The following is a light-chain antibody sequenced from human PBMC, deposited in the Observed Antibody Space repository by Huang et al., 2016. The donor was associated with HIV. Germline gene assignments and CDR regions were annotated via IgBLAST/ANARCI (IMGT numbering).Light chain of an antibody. CDR3: IQALQNPRT. V-gene: IGKV2-28*01. J-gene: IGKJ5*01. CDR2: LSS. Sequence: IVMTQSPLSLPVTTGEPASISCRSSQSLLHTNGYSYLDWYLQKPGQSPQLLIYLSSNRASGVPDRFSGSGAVLDFTLKISSVEAEDVCIYYCIQALQNPRTFGQGTRLEIK. CDR1: QSLLHTNGYSY.